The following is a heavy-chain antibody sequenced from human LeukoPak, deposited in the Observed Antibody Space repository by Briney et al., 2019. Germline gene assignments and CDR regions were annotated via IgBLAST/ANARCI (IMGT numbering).Heavy chain of an antibody. CDR2: IIPIFGTA. Sequence: ASVNVSCKASGGTFSIYAISWVRQAPGQGLEWMGGIIPIFGTANYAQKFQGRVTITADESTSTAYMELSSLRSEDTAVYYCAAVVPAVMGYFDYWGQGTLVTVSS. J-gene: IGHJ4*02. CDR3: AAVVPAVMGYFDY. CDR1: GGTFSIYA. V-gene: IGHV1-69*13. D-gene: IGHD2-2*01.